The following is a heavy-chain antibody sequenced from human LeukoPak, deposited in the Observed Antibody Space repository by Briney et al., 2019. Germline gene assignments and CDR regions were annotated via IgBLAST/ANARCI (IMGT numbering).Heavy chain of an antibody. CDR3: ARHSGPVIPDGLDI. Sequence: SETLSLTCTVSGDSIHSSVYYWGWVRQPPGKGLEWIGNVYYTGSTFYNPSLESRITISVDTSKNQFSLKLSSMTAADTAVYFWARHSGPVIPDGLDIWGQGTMVTVSS. CDR1: GDSIHSSVYY. J-gene: IGHJ3*02. V-gene: IGHV4-39*01. D-gene: IGHD4-11*01. CDR2: VYYTGST.